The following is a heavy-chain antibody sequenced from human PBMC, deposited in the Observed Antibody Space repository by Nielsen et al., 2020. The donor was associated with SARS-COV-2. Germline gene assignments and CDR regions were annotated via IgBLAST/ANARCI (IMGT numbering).Heavy chain of an antibody. CDR2: ISGRGGST. CDR3: VRTVTTVPQPLDY. V-gene: IGHV3-23*01. Sequence: GESLKISCAASEFTFSSYAMSWVRQAPGKGLEWVSSISGRGGSTYYADSVKGRFTISRDNSKNTLYLQMNSLRDEDTALYYCVRTVTTVPQPLDYWGQGTPVTVSS. D-gene: IGHD4-17*01. J-gene: IGHJ4*02. CDR1: EFTFSSYA.